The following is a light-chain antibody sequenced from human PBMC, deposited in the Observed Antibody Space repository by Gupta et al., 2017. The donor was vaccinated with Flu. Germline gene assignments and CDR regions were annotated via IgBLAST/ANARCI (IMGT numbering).Light chain of an antibody. CDR1: SNIGAGYD. Sequence: SNIGAGYDVHWYQQLPGRAPKLLIVGNSNRPSGVPDRFSGSISCTSGSLAITGLQADDEADYYCQYYDNSVSGGGVFGPGTKVTVL. CDR3: QYYDNSVSGGGV. V-gene: IGLV1-40*01. J-gene: IGLJ1*01. CDR2: GNS.